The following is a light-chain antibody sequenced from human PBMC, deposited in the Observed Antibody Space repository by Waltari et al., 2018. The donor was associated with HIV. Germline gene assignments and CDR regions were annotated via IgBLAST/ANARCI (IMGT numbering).Light chain of an antibody. Sequence: QSVLTQPPSVSGAPGQRVTISCTGSSSNIGAGYDVHWYQQLPGTAPKLLIYGNSNRPSGVPDRFSGSKSGTSASLAITGLQAEDEADYYGQSYDSSLSASGVVFGGGTKLTVL. J-gene: IGLJ2*01. CDR2: GNS. V-gene: IGLV1-40*01. CDR3: QSYDSSLSASGVV. CDR1: SSNIGAGYD.